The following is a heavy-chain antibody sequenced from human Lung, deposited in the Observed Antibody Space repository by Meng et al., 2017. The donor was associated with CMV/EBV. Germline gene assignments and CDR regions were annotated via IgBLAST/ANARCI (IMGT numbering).Heavy chain of an antibody. V-gene: IGHV3-30*02. CDR3: AKAVYGSSSAGY. CDR1: GFTFSSYG. D-gene: IGHD6-13*01. Sequence: GESXKISFAASGFTFSSYGMHWVRQAPGKGLEWVAFIRYDGSNKYYVDSVKGRFTISRDNSKNTLYLQMNSPRAEDTAVYYCAKAVYGSSSAGYWGQGTLVTVSS. CDR2: IRYDGSNK. J-gene: IGHJ4*02.